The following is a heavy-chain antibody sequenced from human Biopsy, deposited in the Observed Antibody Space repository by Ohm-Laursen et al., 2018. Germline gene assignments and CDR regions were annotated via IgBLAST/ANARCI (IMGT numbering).Heavy chain of an antibody. CDR2: ISYNERT. V-gene: IGHV4-31*03. CDR3: VREPKTGTAEAWYFDL. D-gene: IGHD3-9*01. CDR1: GASVKTSGYF. J-gene: IGHJ2*01. Sequence: TLSLTCSVSGASVKTSGYFRAWIRQRPGKGLEWIGYISYNERTHYNPSLTSRLAISFDTSNNRISLQLRSVSVADTAVYYCVREPKTGTAEAWYFDLWGRGSPVTAPS.